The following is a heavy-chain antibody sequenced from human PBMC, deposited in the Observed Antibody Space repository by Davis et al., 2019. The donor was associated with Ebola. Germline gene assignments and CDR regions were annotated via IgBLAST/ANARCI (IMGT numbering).Heavy chain of an antibody. D-gene: IGHD3-10*01. Sequence: LSLTCAVSGFTVSSNYMSWVRQAPGKGLEWVSVIYSGGSTYYADSVKGRFTISRDNSKNTLYLQMNSLRAEDTAVYYCARAAVRFGDNNWFDPWGQGTLVTVSS. CDR3: ARAAVRFGDNNWFDP. V-gene: IGHV3-53*01. CDR2: IYSGGST. J-gene: IGHJ5*02. CDR1: GFTVSSNY.